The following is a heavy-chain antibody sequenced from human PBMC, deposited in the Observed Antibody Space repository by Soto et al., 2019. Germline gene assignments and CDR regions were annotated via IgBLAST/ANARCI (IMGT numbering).Heavy chain of an antibody. CDR3: ASVDDSSGYYLDY. Sequence: EVQLVESGGGLVQPGGSLRLSCAASGFTFSDHYMDWVRQAPGKGLEWVGRTRNKANSYTTEYAASVKGRFTISRDDSKNSLYLQMNSLKTEDTAVYYCASVDDSSGYYLDYWGQGTLVTVSS. CDR1: GFTFSDHY. CDR2: TRNKANSYTT. V-gene: IGHV3-72*01. D-gene: IGHD3-22*01. J-gene: IGHJ4*02.